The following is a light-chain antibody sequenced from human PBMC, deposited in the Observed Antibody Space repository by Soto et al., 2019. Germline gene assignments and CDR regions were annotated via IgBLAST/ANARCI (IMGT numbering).Light chain of an antibody. V-gene: IGKV3-11*01. CDR1: QTVSRH. Sequence: EIVLTQSPATVSLSPGERATLSCRASQTVSRHLAWYQQKPDQAPRLLIYDITNRDTGIPARFIGSGSGTDFTLTISSLDPEDSAEYYCRRRSYWHRITFGQGTKLEIK. J-gene: IGKJ2*01. CDR3: RRRSYWHRIT. CDR2: DIT.